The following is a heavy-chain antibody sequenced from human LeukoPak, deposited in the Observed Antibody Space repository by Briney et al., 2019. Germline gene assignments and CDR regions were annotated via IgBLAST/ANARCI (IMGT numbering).Heavy chain of an antibody. V-gene: IGHV3-23*01. J-gene: IGHJ4*02. CDR2: ISGSGGST. D-gene: IGHD3-3*01. CDR3: AKDGHYDFWSGYYTWDEIDY. CDR1: GFTFSSYA. Sequence: GGSLRLSCAASGFTFSSYAMSWVRQAPGKGLEWVSAISGSGGSTHYADSVKGRFTISRDNSKNTLYLQMNSLRAEDTAVYYCAKDGHYDFWSGYYTWDEIDYWGQGTLVTVSS.